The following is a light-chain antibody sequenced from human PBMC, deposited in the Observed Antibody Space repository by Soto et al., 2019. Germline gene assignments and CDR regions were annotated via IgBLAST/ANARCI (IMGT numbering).Light chain of an antibody. CDR2: DNN. Sequence: QSVLTQPPSVSAAPGQKVTISCSGSSSNIGYHYVSWYQHLPGTAPKLLIYDNNKRPSGIPDRFSGSKSGTSATLGITGLQTGDEADYYCGTWDSSLSAGVFGGGTKVTVL. CDR3: GTWDSSLSAGV. CDR1: SSNIGYHY. J-gene: IGLJ3*02. V-gene: IGLV1-51*01.